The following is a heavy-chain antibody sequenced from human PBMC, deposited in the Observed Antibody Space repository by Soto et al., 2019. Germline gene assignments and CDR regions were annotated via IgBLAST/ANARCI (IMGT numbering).Heavy chain of an antibody. V-gene: IGHV1-8*01. J-gene: IGHJ5*02. D-gene: IGHD6-13*01. Sequence: QVQLVQSGAEVKEPGASVKVSCKASGYTFTSYDINWVRQATGQGLEWMGWMNPNTGNTGYAQKFQGRVTMTRNTSISTAYMELSSLRSEDTAVYYCARGRIAADWFDPWGQGTLVTVSS. CDR2: MNPNTGNT. CDR1: GYTFTSYD. CDR3: ARGRIAADWFDP.